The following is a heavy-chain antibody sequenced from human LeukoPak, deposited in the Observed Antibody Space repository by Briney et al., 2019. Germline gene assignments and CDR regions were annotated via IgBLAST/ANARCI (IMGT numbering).Heavy chain of an antibody. CDR1: GFTFGDYA. J-gene: IGHJ4*02. D-gene: IGHD6-13*01. Sequence: GGSLRLSCTVSGFTFGDYAMSWFRQAPGKGLEWVGFIRSKAYGGTTEYAASVKGRFTISRDDSKSIAYLQMNSLKTEDTAVYYCTRVLKTPRGQNIAAAAFNWGQGTLVTVSS. CDR2: IRSKAYGGTT. CDR3: TRVLKTPRGQNIAAAAFN. V-gene: IGHV3-49*03.